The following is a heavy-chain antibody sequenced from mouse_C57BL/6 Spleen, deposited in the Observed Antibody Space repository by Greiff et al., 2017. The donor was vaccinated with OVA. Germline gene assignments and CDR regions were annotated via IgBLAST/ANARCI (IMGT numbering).Heavy chain of an antibody. V-gene: IGHV1-26*01. J-gene: IGHJ4*01. D-gene: IGHD2-4*01. Sequence: VQLQQSGPELVKPGASVKISCKASGYTFTDYYMNWVKQSHGKSLEWIGDINSNNGGTSYNQKFKGKATLTVDKSSSTAYMELRSLTSEDSAVYYCARSEGLRPMAMDYWGQGTSVTVSS. CDR3: ARSEGLRPMAMDY. CDR2: INSNNGGT. CDR1: GYTFTDYY.